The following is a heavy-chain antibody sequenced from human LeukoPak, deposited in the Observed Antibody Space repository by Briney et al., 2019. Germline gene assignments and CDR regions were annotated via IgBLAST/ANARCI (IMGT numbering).Heavy chain of an antibody. D-gene: IGHD3-16*02. CDR3: ARSRRVGGVIVPFDY. CDR2: INSDGSST. J-gene: IGHJ4*02. CDR1: GFTFSSYW. Sequence: GGSLRLSCAASGFTFSSYWMHWVRQAPGKGLVWVSRINSDGSSTSYADSVKGRFTISRDNAKNTLYLQMNSLRAEDTAVYYCARSRRVGGVIVPFDYWGQGTLVTVSS. V-gene: IGHV3-74*01.